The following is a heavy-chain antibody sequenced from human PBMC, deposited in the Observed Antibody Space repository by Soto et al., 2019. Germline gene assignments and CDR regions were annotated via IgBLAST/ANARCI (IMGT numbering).Heavy chain of an antibody. CDR2: INPDGSST. CDR3: ASVSVSSSHFDY. Sequence: EVQLVESGGGLVQPGGSLRLSCAASGFTFSSYWMHWVRQAPGKGLVWVSRINPDGSSTSYADSVKGRFTLSRDNAKNTLYLQMNRLRAEDTAVYYCASVSVSSSHFDYWGQGTLVTVSS. V-gene: IGHV3-74*01. CDR1: GFTFSSYW. D-gene: IGHD6-6*01. J-gene: IGHJ4*02.